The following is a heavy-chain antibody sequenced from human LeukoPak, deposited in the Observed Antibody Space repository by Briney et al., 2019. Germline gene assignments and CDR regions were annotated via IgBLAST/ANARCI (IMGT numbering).Heavy chain of an antibody. D-gene: IGHD3-10*01. CDR3: TRLADGSGKFDL. CDR1: GFTFGGSA. J-gene: IGHJ5*02. Sequence: PGGSLRLSCAASGFTFGGSAIHWVRQASGKELEWIGRIWSRPNSYATAYAASVKGRFTISRDDSINTAYLQMNSLKTEDTALYYCTRLADGSGKFDLWGQGTLVTVSS. CDR2: IWSRPNSYAT. V-gene: IGHV3-73*01.